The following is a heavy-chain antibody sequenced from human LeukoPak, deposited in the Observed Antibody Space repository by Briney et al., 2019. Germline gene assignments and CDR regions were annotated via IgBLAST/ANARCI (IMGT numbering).Heavy chain of an antibody. Sequence: SETLSLTCTVSGGSIRSSSYCWGWIRQPPGKWLEWIGSIYYSGTTYYNPSLKSRVTISVDTSKNQFSLRLSSVTAADTAVYYCARHPYYYYYMDVWGKGTTVTVSS. CDR2: IYYSGTT. V-gene: IGHV4-39*01. CDR3: ARHPYYYYYMDV. J-gene: IGHJ6*03. CDR1: GGSIRSSSYC.